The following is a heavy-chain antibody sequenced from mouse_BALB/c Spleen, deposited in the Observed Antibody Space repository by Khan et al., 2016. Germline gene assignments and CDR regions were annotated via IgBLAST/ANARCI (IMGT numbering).Heavy chain of an antibody. V-gene: IGHV5-17*02. CDR2: ISSDSSTI. Sequence: EVELVESGGGLVQPGGSRKLSCAASGFTFSNFGMHWVRQAPEKGLEWVAYISSDSSTIYYADTLKGRFTISRDNPKNTLFLQMTSLRSEDTAMYSCIREGGYDAWFAYWGQGTLVTVSA. CDR1: GFTFSNFG. D-gene: IGHD2-2*01. J-gene: IGHJ3*01. CDR3: IREGGYDAWFAY.